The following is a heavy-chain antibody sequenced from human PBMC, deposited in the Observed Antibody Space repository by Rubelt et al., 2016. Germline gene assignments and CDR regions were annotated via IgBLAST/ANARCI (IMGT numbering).Heavy chain of an antibody. J-gene: IGHJ4*02. D-gene: IGHD3-22*01. V-gene: IGHV4-59*12. CDR2: IYYSGST. Sequence: QVQLQESGPGLVKPSETLSLTCTVSGGSISSYYWSWIRQPPGKGLEWIGYIYYSGSTNYNPFLKSRFTISVDSSKNQFSLQLNSVTPEDTAVYYCARGGKYYYDSSGYYHFDYWGQGTLVTVSS. CDR3: ARGGKYYYDSSGYYHFDY. CDR1: GGSISSYY.